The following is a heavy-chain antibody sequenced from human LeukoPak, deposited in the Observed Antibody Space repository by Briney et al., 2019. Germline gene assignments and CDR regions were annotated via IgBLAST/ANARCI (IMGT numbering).Heavy chain of an antibody. D-gene: IGHD1-20*01. Sequence: PGGSLRLSCAASGFTFGSYSMNWVRQALGKWLEWISYISSGSRTIYYAGSVEGRFTVSRDNAKNSLYLQMRSLRAEDTAVYYCARESITGPRDFDYWGQGTLVTVSS. V-gene: IGHV3-48*01. J-gene: IGHJ4*02. CDR1: GFTFGSYS. CDR3: ARESITGPRDFDY. CDR2: ISSGSRTI.